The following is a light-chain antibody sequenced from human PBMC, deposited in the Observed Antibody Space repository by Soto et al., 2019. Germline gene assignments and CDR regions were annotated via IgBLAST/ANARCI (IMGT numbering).Light chain of an antibody. CDR1: QSISNY. CDR3: EQSYSTRWT. J-gene: IGKJ1*01. CDR2: GAS. V-gene: IGKV1-39*01. Sequence: DIQMTQSPSSLSASVGDRVTITCRASQSISNYLNLYQQKPGKAPKLLIYGASSLQSGVPSRFSGSGSGTDFTLTISSLQPEDFATYYCEQSYSTRWTFGKGTKVEIK.